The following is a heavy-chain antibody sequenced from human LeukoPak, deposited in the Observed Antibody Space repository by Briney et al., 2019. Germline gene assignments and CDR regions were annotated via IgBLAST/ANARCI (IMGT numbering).Heavy chain of an antibody. D-gene: IGHD4/OR15-4a*01. J-gene: IGHJ3*02. CDR1: RGSVTTYS. CDR2: LSGSGTT. V-gene: IGHV4-4*07. CDR3: ARDLTLTVSFDI. Sequence: PSETLSLTCTVSRGSVTTYSWSWLRQPAGKGLEWIGHLSGSGTTNYNPSLKTRVTMSVDKSKNQFSLQLRSVTAADTAVYFCARDLTLTVSFDIWGQGTVVTVSS.